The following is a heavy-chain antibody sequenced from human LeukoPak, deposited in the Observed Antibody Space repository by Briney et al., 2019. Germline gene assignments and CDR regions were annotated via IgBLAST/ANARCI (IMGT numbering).Heavy chain of an antibody. CDR3: ARDSGYSYGPSNPNYFFDY. J-gene: IGHJ4*02. CDR1: GFTFSSYS. V-gene: IGHV3-21*01. CDR2: ISSSGTYI. D-gene: IGHD5-18*01. Sequence: KPGGSLRLSCAASGFTFSSYSMNWVRQAPGKGLEWVSSISSSGTYIYYAESLQGRFTISRDNAGKSLFLQLNSLGVEDTAVYYCARDSGYSYGPSNPNYFFDYWGQGTLVTVSS.